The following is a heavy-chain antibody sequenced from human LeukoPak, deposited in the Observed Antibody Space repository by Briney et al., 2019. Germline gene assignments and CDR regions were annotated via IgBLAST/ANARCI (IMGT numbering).Heavy chain of an antibody. CDR3: ARDDYRGVTNFDP. CDR2: ISYTGNT. J-gene: IGHJ5*02. Sequence: TSETLSLTCTVSGGSISPYFWSWIRQPPGKGLEWIGYISYTGNTNYNPSLKSRVTISVDTSKNQFSLQLTSVTAADTAVYYCARDDYRGVTNFDPWGQGTLVSVSS. CDR1: GGSISPYF. D-gene: IGHD3-10*01. V-gene: IGHV4-59*01.